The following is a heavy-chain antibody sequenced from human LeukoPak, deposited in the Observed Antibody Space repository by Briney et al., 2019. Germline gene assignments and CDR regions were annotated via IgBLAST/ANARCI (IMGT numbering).Heavy chain of an antibody. D-gene: IGHD2/OR15-2a*01. J-gene: IGHJ3*02. CDR3: ARRTTTWAFDI. Sequence: GESLKISCKGSGYSFSNYWIGWVRQMPGKGLEWRGIIYPVDSDTRYSPSFQGQVTISADKSISTAYLQWSSLKASDTAMYYCARRTTTWAFDIWGQGTMVTVSS. CDR1: GYSFSNYW. V-gene: IGHV5-51*01. CDR2: IYPVDSDT.